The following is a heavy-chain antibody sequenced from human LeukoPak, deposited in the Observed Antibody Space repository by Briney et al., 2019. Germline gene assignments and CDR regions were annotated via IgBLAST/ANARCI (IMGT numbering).Heavy chain of an antibody. CDR3: ARGGCNSTSCYYYYYYYMDV. CDR1: GFTVISNY. J-gene: IGHJ6*03. Sequence: GGCRRLSCAASGFTVISNYMSWVRQAPGKGLEWVSVIYSGGSTYYADSVKGRFTISRDNSKNTLYLQMNSLRAEDTAVYYCARGGCNSTSCYYYYYYYMDVWGKGTTVTVSS. V-gene: IGHV3-53*05. D-gene: IGHD2-2*01. CDR2: IYSGGST.